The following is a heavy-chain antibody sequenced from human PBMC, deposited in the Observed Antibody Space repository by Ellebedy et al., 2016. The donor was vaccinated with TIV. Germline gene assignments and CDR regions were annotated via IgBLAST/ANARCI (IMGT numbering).Heavy chain of an antibody. CDR2: INQDESAK. CDR3: ARTGSDWDTYYYYYGLDA. CDR1: GFNFRSFW. V-gene: IGHV3-7*01. Sequence: GGSLRLSXEASGFNFRSFWMSWVRQAPGKGLEWVANINQDESAKYYGDSVRGRFTIFRDNAKNSLYLEMNSLRGEDTGVYYCARTGSDWDTYYYYYGLDAWGQGTTVTVSS. D-gene: IGHD1/OR15-1a*01. J-gene: IGHJ6*02.